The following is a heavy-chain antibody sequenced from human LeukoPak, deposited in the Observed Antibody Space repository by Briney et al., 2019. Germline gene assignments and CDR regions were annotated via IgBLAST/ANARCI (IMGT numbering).Heavy chain of an antibody. CDR3: ARTTPLRYDILTGYYLYYFDY. D-gene: IGHD3-9*01. CDR1: GGSIRSSYYY. CDR2: IYDSGST. J-gene: IGHJ4*02. V-gene: IGHV4-39*01. Sequence: SETLSLTCTVSGGSIRSSYYYWGWIRQPPGKGLEWIGSIYDSGSTYYNPSLKSRVTISVDTSKNQFSLKLSSVTAADTAVYYCARTTPLRYDILTGYYLYYFDYWGQGTLVTVSS.